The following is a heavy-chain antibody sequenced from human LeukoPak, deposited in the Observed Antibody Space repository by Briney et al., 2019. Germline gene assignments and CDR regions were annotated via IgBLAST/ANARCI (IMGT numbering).Heavy chain of an antibody. CDR1: GYSFTSYW. CDR3: ARPSGFLEWFDAFDI. Sequence: GESLKISCKGSGYSFTSYWIGWVRQMPGKGLEWMGIIYPGDSDTRYSPSFQGQVTISADKSISTAHLQWSSLKASDTAMYYCARPSGFLEWFDAFDIWGQGTMVTVSS. CDR2: IYPGDSDT. J-gene: IGHJ3*02. V-gene: IGHV5-51*01. D-gene: IGHD3-3*01.